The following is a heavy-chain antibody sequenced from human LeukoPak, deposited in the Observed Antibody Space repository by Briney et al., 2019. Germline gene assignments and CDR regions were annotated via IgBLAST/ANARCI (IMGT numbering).Heavy chain of an antibody. CDR3: ARDAGQATPFDY. J-gene: IGHJ4*02. CDR1: GFTVSSYW. Sequence: TGGSLRLSCAASGFTVSSYWIHWVRQAPGKGLVWVSLIRRDGTTSFAASVQGRFTISRDNARNTLYLQMNSLAAEDTAVYYCARDAGQATPFDYWGPGTLVTVSS. D-gene: IGHD2-15*01. V-gene: IGHV3-74*01. CDR2: IRRDGTT.